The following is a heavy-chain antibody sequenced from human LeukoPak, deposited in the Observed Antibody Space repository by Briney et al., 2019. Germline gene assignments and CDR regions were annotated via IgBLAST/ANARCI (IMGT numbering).Heavy chain of an antibody. CDR2: IYSGGST. Sequence: GGSLRLSCAASGFTVSSNYMSWVRQAPGKGLEWVSVIYSGGSTYYAGSVKGRFTISRDNSKNTLYLQMNSLRAEDTAVYYCAQSNYYDSSGYYRDYWGQGTLVTVSS. D-gene: IGHD3-22*01. V-gene: IGHV3-53*01. CDR3: AQSNYYDSSGYYRDY. CDR1: GFTVSSNY. J-gene: IGHJ4*02.